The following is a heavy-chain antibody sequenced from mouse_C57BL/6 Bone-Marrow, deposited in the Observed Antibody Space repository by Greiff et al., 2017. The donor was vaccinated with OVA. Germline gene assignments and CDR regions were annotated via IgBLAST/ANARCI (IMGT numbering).Heavy chain of an antibody. D-gene: IGHD1-1*01. CDR3: ARAPHYYGSSYDYFDY. CDR1: GFNINDYY. V-gene: IGHV14-2*01. CDR2: IDPEDGDP. J-gene: IGHJ2*01. Sequence: VQLQQSGADFVKPGASVKLSCTASGFNINDYYMHWVRQTPDQGLEWIGSIDPEDGDPKYATKFQGQATISTDTSSNTAYLQLSSLTSEDTAVYYCARAPHYYGSSYDYFDYWGQGTTLTVSS.